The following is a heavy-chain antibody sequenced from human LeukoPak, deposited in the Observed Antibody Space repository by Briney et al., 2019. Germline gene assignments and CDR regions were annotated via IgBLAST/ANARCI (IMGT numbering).Heavy chain of an antibody. Sequence: SETLSLTCTVSGGSISSSSYYWGWIRQPPGKGLEWIGSIYYSGSTYYNPSLKSRVTISVDTSKNQFSLKLSSVTAADTAVYYCARVRPSSWWPAYYYYMDVWGKGTTVTVSS. J-gene: IGHJ6*03. CDR3: ARVRPSSWWPAYYYYMDV. CDR1: GGSISSSSYY. D-gene: IGHD6-13*01. V-gene: IGHV4-39*07. CDR2: IYYSGST.